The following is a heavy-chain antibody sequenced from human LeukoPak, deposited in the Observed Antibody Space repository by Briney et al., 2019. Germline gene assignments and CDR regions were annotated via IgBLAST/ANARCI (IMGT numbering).Heavy chain of an antibody. CDR3: SGSGDSGDY. V-gene: IGHV4-34*01. D-gene: IGHD3-10*01. CDR1: GGSFSGYY. CDR2: INHSGST. J-gene: IGHJ4*02. Sequence: SETLSLTCAVYGGSFSGYYWSWIRQPPGKGLEWIGEINHSGSTNYNPSLKSRVTISVDTFKNQFSLKLSSVTPEDTAVYFCSGSGDSGDYWGQGTLVTVSS.